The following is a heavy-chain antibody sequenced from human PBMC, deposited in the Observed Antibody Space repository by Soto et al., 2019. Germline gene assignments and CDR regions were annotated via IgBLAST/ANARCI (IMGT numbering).Heavy chain of an antibody. CDR1: GYSFTRYW. CDR3: ARHRGYSSSWYGWFDS. J-gene: IGHJ5*01. CDR2: IYPGDSDT. V-gene: IGHV5-51*01. D-gene: IGHD6-13*01. Sequence: GESLKISCSSSGYSFTRYWIGWVRQMPGKALEWMGIIYPGDSDTRYSPSFQGQVTISADKSIGTAYLQWSGLKASDTAMYYCARHRGYSSSWYGWFDSWGQGTLVTVSS.